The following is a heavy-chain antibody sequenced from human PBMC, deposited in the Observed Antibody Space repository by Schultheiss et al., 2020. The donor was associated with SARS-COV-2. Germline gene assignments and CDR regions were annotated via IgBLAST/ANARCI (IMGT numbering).Heavy chain of an antibody. J-gene: IGHJ4*02. CDR3: ARGLRKQWLDY. Sequence: SETLSLTCAVYCGSFSGYYWSWIRQPPGKGLEWIGEINHSGSTNYNPSLKSRVTMSVDTSKNQFSLKLSSVTAADTAVYYCARGLRKQWLDYWGQGTLVTVSS. V-gene: IGHV4-34*01. CDR2: INHSGST. D-gene: IGHD6-19*01. CDR1: CGSFSGYY.